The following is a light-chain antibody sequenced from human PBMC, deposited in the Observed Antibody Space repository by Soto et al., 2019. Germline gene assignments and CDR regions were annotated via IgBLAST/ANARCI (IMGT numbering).Light chain of an antibody. CDR3: NSYASATTLRGV. Sequence: QSALTQPASVSGSPGQSITISCTGTSADVGGDNYVSWYQQYPGKAPKLIIYDVSSRPSGVSDRFSGSKSGNTASLTISGLQAEDEADYYCNSYASATTLRGVFGVGTKVTVL. V-gene: IGLV2-14*03. CDR2: DVS. J-gene: IGLJ1*01. CDR1: SADVGGDNY.